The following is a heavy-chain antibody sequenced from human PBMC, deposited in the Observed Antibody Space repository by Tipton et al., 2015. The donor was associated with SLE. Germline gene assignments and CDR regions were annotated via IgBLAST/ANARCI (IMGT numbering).Heavy chain of an antibody. CDR3: ARQDGDYPDY. V-gene: IGHV4-39*01. J-gene: IGHJ4*02. D-gene: IGHD4-17*01. CDR2: IYYSGST. CDR1: GGSISSYY. Sequence: TLSLTCTVSGGSISSYYWSWIRQPPGKGLEWIGSIYYSGSTYYNPSLKSRVTISVDTSKNQFSLKLSSVTAADTAVYYCARQDGDYPDYWGQGTLVTVSS.